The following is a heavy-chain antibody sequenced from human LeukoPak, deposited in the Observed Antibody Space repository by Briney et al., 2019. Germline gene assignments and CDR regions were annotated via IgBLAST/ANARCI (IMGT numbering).Heavy chain of an antibody. J-gene: IGHJ6*02. CDR3: ARFLSSTRKAYAMDV. D-gene: IGHD2-2*01. CDR2: IYYSGST. CDR1: GGSISSGGYY. Sequence: SQTLSLTCTVSGGSISSGGYYWGWIRQHPGKGLEWIGYIYYSGSTYYNPSLKSRVTISVDTSKNQFSLKLSSVTAADTAVYYCARFLSSTRKAYAMDVWGQGTTVTVSS. V-gene: IGHV4-31*03.